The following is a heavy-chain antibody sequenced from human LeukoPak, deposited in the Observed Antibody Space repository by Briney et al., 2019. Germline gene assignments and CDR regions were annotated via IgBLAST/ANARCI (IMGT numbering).Heavy chain of an antibody. Sequence: SETLSLTCAVYGGSFSGYYWSWIRQPPGKGLEWIGEINHSGSTNYNPSLKSRVTISVDTSKNQFSLKLSSVTAAGTAVYYCASLAAVAGDFDYWGQGTLVTVSS. V-gene: IGHV4-34*01. J-gene: IGHJ4*02. CDR3: ASLAAVAGDFDY. D-gene: IGHD6-19*01. CDR2: INHSGST. CDR1: GGSFSGYY.